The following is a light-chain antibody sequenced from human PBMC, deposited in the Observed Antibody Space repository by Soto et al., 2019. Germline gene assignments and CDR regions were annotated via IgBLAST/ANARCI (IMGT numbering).Light chain of an antibody. J-gene: IGKJ1*01. CDR3: QQYNSYPRT. V-gene: IGKV1-5*03. Sequence: DIQMTQSPSTLSASVGDRVTITCRASQSIDSWLAWYQQKPGKAPNLLIYKASSLESGVPSRFSGSRSGTKFTLTISSLKPDDFATYDCQQYNSYPRTFGQGTKVEVK. CDR2: KAS. CDR1: QSIDSW.